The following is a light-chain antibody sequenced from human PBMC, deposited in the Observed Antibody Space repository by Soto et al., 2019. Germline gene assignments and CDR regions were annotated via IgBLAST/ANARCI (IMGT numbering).Light chain of an antibody. CDR1: QSISIY. Sequence: DIQRTQSPSSLSAFVGARVTITCRASQSISIYLNWYQQKPGKAPKLLIYAATRLQSGVPSRFSGSGSGTDFTLTISNLQPEDFATYYCQQSYSTPQTFGQGTKVDIK. CDR2: AAT. CDR3: QQSYSTPQT. V-gene: IGKV1-39*01. J-gene: IGKJ1*01.